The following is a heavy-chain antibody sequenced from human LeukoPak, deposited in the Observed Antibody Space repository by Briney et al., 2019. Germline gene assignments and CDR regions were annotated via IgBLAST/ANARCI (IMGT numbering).Heavy chain of an antibody. CDR3: ARGRNYDFWSGYYRTTVFDY. D-gene: IGHD3-3*01. CDR1: GYTFTGYY. Sequence: ASVKVSCKASGYTFTGYYMHWVRPAPGQGLEWMGWINPNSGGTNYAQKLQGRVTMTRDTSISTAYMELSRLRCDDTAVYYCARGRNYDFWSGYYRTTVFDYWGQGTLVTVSS. CDR2: INPNSGGT. J-gene: IGHJ4*02. V-gene: IGHV1-2*02.